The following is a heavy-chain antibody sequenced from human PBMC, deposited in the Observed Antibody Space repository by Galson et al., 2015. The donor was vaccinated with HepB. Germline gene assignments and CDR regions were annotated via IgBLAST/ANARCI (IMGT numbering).Heavy chain of an antibody. CDR1: GYSFTTYW. J-gene: IGHJ4*02. D-gene: IGHD6-25*01. Sequence: QSGAEVKKPGESLKISCKASGYSFTTYWIVWVRQMPGKGLEWMGIIYPGDSDTRYNPSFQGQVTISADKAIATAYLHWSSLEASDTAMYYCARRADSSDFDSWGQGSLVTVSS. V-gene: IGHV5-51*03. CDR2: IYPGDSDT. CDR3: ARRADSSDFDS.